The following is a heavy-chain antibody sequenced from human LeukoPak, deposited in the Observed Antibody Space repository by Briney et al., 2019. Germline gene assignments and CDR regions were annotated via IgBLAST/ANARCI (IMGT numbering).Heavy chain of an antibody. V-gene: IGHV3-23*01. CDR3: AREKDHIVVAGTGWFDP. CDR2: ISGSGGST. Sequence: GGSLRLSCAASGFTFSSYAMSWVRQAPGKGLEWVSAISGSGGSTYYADSVKGRFTISRDNSKNTLYLQMNSLRAEDTAVYYCAREKDHIVVAGTGWFDPWGQGTLVTVSS. CDR1: GFTFSSYA. D-gene: IGHD6-19*01. J-gene: IGHJ5*02.